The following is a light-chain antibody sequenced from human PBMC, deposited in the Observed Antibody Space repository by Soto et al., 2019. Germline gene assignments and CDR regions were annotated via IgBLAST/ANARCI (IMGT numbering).Light chain of an antibody. J-gene: IGKJ5*01. V-gene: IGKV3-11*01. CDR2: DAS. CDR1: QTVSSY. Sequence: IVLTQSPATLSLWPGETAILSCRASQTVSSYLSWYQHKPGQAPRLLIYDASKRAPGIPARFSGSGSGTXXXXXXXSLEXEDXXXXXXXQRSTSITFGQGTRLEIE. CDR3: XQRSTSIT.